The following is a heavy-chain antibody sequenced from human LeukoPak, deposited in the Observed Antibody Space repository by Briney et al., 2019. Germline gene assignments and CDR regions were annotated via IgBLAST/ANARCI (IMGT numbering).Heavy chain of an antibody. J-gene: IGHJ3*02. D-gene: IGHD2-21*01. Sequence: ASVKVSCKASGYTFTGYYIYWLRQAPGQGLEWMGWINPNSGGTHYIQKFQGRVTMTRDTSISTAYMELNRLRSDDTAVYFCASRAYGTFDIWGQGTMVTVSS. V-gene: IGHV1-2*02. CDR2: INPNSGGT. CDR3: ASRAYGTFDI. CDR1: GYTFTGYY.